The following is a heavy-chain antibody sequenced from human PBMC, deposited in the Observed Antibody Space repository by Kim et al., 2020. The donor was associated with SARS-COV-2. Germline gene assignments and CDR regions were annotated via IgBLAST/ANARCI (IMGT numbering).Heavy chain of an antibody. J-gene: IGHJ3*02. D-gene: IGHD6-13*01. Sequence: SVKGRFTLSRDNSKNPLYLHMNSLRAEDTAVYYCAVPYSSSWYTGDAFDIWGQGTMVTVSS. V-gene: IGHV3-66*01. CDR3: AVPYSSSWYTGDAFDI.